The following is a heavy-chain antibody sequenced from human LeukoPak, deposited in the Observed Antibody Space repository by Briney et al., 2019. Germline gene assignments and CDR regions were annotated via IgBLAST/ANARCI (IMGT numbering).Heavy chain of an antibody. D-gene: IGHD5-12*01. CDR1: GESFSGYY. V-gene: IGHV4-34*01. J-gene: IGHJ4*02. CDR3: TRRYIVAGTTY. CDR2: VNHSGST. Sequence: SETLSLTCAVYGESFSGYYWSWIRQPPGKGLEWIGEVNHSGSTNYNPSLKSRVTISVDTSKNQFSLKLSSVTAADTAVYFCTRRYIVAGTTYWGQGTLVTVSS.